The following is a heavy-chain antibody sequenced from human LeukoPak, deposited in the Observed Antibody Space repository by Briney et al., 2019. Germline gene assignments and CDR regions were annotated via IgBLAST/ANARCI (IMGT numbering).Heavy chain of an antibody. D-gene: IGHD2-2*01. Sequence: SVKVSCKASGGTFSSYAISWVRQAPGQGLERMGGIIPIFGTSNYAQKFQGRVTITADESTSTAYMELSSLRSEDTAVYYCASTIQYCSSTSCYLDYGMDVWGQGTTVTVSS. J-gene: IGHJ6*02. CDR2: IIPIFGTS. CDR3: ASTIQYCSSTSCYLDYGMDV. V-gene: IGHV1-69*13. CDR1: GGTFSSYA.